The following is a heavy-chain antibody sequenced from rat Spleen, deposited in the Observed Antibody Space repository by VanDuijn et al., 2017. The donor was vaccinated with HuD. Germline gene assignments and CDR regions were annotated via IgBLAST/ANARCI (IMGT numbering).Heavy chain of an antibody. CDR1: GFTFSNYY. V-gene: IGHV5-27*01. J-gene: IGHJ3*01. CDR2: ISTGGVST. CDR3: TAHGNRVSRFAY. Sequence: EVQLVESGGGLVQPGRSLKLSCAASGFTFSNYYMAWVRQAPTKGLEWVAYISTGGVSTYYRDSAKGRFTISRDNAKSTLYLQMDSLRSEDTATYYCTAHGNRVSRFAYWGQGTLVTVSS. D-gene: IGHD1-4*01.